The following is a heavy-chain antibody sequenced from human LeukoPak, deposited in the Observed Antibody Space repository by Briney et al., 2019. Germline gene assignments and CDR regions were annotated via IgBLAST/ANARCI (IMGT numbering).Heavy chain of an antibody. D-gene: IGHD3-10*01. CDR2: ISYSGST. CDR1: GDSISSYF. V-gene: IGHV4-59*01. Sequence: SETLSLTCTVSGDSISSYFWSLIRQPPGKGLEWIGYISYSGSTNYSPSLKSRVTISVDTSKNQFSLKLRSVTAADTAVYYCARAAGDSPPYYYHMDVWGKGTTVTLS. J-gene: IGHJ6*03. CDR3: ARAAGDSPPYYYHMDV.